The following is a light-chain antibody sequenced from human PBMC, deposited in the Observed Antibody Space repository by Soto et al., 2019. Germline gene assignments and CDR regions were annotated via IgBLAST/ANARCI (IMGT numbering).Light chain of an antibody. CDR3: QQYNDWPLT. J-gene: IGKJ1*01. CDR2: GAF. CDR1: QSVSSN. V-gene: IGKV3-15*01. Sequence: EIVMTQSPVTLSVSTGERATLSCRASQSVSSNLAWYQQKPGQAPSLLIYGAFTMATGIPARFSGTGSGTEFTLTISSLQSEDFALYYCQQYNDWPLTFGQGTKVDI.